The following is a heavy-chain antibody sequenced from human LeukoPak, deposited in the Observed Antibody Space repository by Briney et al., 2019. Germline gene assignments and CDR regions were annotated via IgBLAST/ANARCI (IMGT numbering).Heavy chain of an antibody. CDR3: ATHRSGYYLDH. CDR2: ISYDGSNQ. CDR1: GFTFRNYG. V-gene: IGHV3-30*03. D-gene: IGHD6-19*01. J-gene: IGHJ4*02. Sequence: GTSLRLSCAASGFTFRNYGMVWVRQAPGKGLEWVALISYDGSNQYYADSVKGRFTISRDNSKNTLYPQINSLRAEDTAVYYCATHRSGYYLDHWGQGTLVTVSS.